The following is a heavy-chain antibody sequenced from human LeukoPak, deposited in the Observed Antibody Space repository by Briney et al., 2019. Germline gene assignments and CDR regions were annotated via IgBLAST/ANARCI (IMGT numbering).Heavy chain of an antibody. D-gene: IGHD3-10*01. CDR3: ATDQGYGSGSYYWLDP. J-gene: IGHJ5*02. CDR1: GFTFSNAW. V-gene: IGHV3-15*01. CDR2: SKTDGGTT. Sequence: GGSLRLSCAASGFTFSNAWMKSKTDGGTTDYAAPVKGRFTSSRDDSKNTMYLQMNSLKTEDTAVYYCATDQGYGSGSYYWLDPWGQGTLVTVSS.